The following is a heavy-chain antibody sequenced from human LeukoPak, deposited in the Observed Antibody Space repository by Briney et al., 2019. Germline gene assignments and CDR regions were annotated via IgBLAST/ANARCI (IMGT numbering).Heavy chain of an antibody. CDR2: IYHSGST. Sequence: SETLSLTCAVSGGSISSSNWWSWVRQPPGKGLEWIGEIYHSGSTNYNPSLKSRVTISVDTSKNQFSLKLSSVTAADTAVYYCASQAPYYYDSSGYYPDYWGQGTLVTVSS. V-gene: IGHV4-4*02. CDR3: ASQAPYYYDSSGYYPDY. CDR1: GGSISSSNW. J-gene: IGHJ4*02. D-gene: IGHD3-22*01.